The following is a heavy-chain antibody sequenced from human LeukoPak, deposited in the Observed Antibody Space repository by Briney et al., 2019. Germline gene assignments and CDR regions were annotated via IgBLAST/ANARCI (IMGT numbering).Heavy chain of an antibody. J-gene: IGHJ4*02. CDR3: ARGSGWLPD. V-gene: IGHV4-59*01. CDR1: GGSIGSYS. D-gene: IGHD5-24*01. Sequence: SETLSLTCTVSGGSIGSYSWNWIRQPPGKGLEWIGYIYSSGSTKNTSLKSRVTISLDTSKNQVSLKLSSVTAADTAVYYCARGSGWLPDWGQGTLVTVSS. CDR2: IYSSGST.